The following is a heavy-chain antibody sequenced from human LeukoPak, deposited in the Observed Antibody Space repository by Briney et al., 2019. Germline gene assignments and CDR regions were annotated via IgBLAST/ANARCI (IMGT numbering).Heavy chain of an antibody. CDR3: ASHHGGYASFDF. J-gene: IGHJ4*02. D-gene: IGHD5-12*01. CDR1: GGSISSYY. CDR2: IYYSGST. Sequence: SETLSLTCTVSGGSISSYYWSWIRQPPGKGLEWIGYIYYSGSTNYNPSLKSRVTISVDTSKNQFSLKLSSVTAADTAVYYWASHHGGYASFDFWVQGPLVLVSS. V-gene: IGHV4-59*01.